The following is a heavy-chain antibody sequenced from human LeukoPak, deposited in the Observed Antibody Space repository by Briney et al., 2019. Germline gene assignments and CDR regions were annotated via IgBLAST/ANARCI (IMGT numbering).Heavy chain of an antibody. J-gene: IGHJ6*03. CDR2: ISWDGGST. V-gene: IGHV3-43D*03. CDR3: AKSSLLDYYYYYMDV. CDR1: RFTFDDYA. D-gene: IGHD1-26*01. Sequence: GGSLRLSCAASRFTFDDYAMHWVRQAPGKGLEWVSLISWDGGSTYYADSVKGRSTISRDNSKNSLYLQMNSLRAEDTALYYCAKSSLLDYYYYYMDVWGKRTTVTVSS.